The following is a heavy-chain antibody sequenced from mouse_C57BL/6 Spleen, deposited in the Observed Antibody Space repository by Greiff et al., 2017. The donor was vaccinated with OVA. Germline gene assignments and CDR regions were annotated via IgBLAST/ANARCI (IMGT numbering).Heavy chain of an antibody. Sequence: VQLQQSGPELVKPGASVKISCKASGYSFTSYYIHWVKQRPGQGLEWIGWIYPGSGNTKYNEKFKGKATLTADTSSSTAYMQLRSLTSEDSAVYYCAREGYDYPAWYAYWGQGTLVTVSA. D-gene: IGHD2-4*01. V-gene: IGHV1-66*01. CDR1: GYSFTSYY. CDR2: IYPGSGNT. J-gene: IGHJ3*01. CDR3: AREGYDYPAWYAY.